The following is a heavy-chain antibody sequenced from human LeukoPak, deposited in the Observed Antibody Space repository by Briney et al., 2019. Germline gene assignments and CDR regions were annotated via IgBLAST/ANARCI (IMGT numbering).Heavy chain of an antibody. J-gene: IGHJ4*02. CDR1: GRTPSSSA. CDR2: IRTKANNYAT. D-gene: IGHD2-2*02. CDR3: TRLGDYTSPPGGY. V-gene: IGHV3-73*01. Sequence: AETLRLTCTASGRTPSSSAVHRFREASAKKQKWVGRIRTKANNYATAYAASVKGRFTISRDDSKNTAYLQMNSLKNEDTAVYYCTRLGDYTSPPGGYWGQGALVTVSS.